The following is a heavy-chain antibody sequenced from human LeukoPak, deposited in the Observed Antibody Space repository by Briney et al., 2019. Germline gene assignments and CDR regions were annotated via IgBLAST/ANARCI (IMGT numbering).Heavy chain of an antibody. D-gene: IGHD3-22*01. CDR3: AKESVHYYDSSGGTFFDY. J-gene: IGHJ4*02. Sequence: GGSLRLSCAASGFTFSSYGMHWVRQAPGKGLEWVAFIRYDGSNKYYADSVKGRFTISRDNSKNTLYLQMNSLRAEDTAVYYCAKESVHYYDSSGGTFFDYWGQGTLVTVSS. V-gene: IGHV3-30*02. CDR1: GFTFSSYG. CDR2: IRYDGSNK.